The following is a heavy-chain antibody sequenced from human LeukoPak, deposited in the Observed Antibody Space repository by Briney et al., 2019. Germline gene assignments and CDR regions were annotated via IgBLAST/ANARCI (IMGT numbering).Heavy chain of an antibody. CDR3: AKDLSLEYYDREGAFDI. J-gene: IGHJ3*02. V-gene: IGHV3-9*03. Sequence: GGSLRLSCAASGFTFDDYAMHWVRQAPGKGLEWVSGISWNSGTIGYADSVKGRFTISRDNAENSLYLQMSSLRAEDMALYYCAKDLSLEYYDREGAFDIWGQGTMVTVSA. CDR1: GFTFDDYA. CDR2: ISWNSGTI. D-gene: IGHD3-22*01.